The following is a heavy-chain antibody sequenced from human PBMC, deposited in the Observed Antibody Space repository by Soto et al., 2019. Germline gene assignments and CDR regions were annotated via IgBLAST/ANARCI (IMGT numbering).Heavy chain of an antibody. J-gene: IGHJ3*02. Sequence: QVQLVQSGAEVKKPGSSVKVSCKASGGTFSSYAISWVRQAPGQGLEWMGGIIPIFGTANYAQKFQGRVTISADESTSTAYMGLSSLGSEDTAVYYCARDVSGWDVPHDAFDIWGQGTMVTVSS. CDR1: GGTFSSYA. CDR3: ARDVSGWDVPHDAFDI. V-gene: IGHV1-69*01. D-gene: IGHD6-19*01. CDR2: IIPIFGTA.